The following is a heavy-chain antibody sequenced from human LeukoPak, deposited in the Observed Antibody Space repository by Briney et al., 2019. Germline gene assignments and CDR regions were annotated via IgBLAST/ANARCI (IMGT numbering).Heavy chain of an antibody. V-gene: IGHV3-23*01. Sequence: PGGSLRLSCAASGFTFTNYGMSWVRQAPGKGLEWISGISGSDASTYYADSVKGRFTISRDNAKSSVYLQLNSLRADDTAIYYCAKDIPGGGDDYWGQGTLVTVSS. CDR3: AKDIPGGGDDY. CDR2: ISGSDAST. D-gene: IGHD2-21*02. CDR1: GFTFTNYG. J-gene: IGHJ4*02.